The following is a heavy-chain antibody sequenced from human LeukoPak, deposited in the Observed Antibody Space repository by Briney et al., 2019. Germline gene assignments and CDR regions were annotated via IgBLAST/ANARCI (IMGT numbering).Heavy chain of an antibody. Sequence: PSETLSLACTVSGGSISSYYWSWIRQPPGKGLEWIGYISYSGSTNYNPSLKSRVTISVDTSKNQFSLNLSSVTAADTAVYYCARDGYCSGGSCYSGRVFDIWGQGTMVTVSS. CDR2: ISYSGST. CDR3: ARDGYCSGGSCYSGRVFDI. V-gene: IGHV4-59*01. J-gene: IGHJ3*02. D-gene: IGHD2-15*01. CDR1: GGSISSYY.